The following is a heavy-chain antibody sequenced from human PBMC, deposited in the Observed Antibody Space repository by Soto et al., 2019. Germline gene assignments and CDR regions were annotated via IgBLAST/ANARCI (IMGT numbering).Heavy chain of an antibody. D-gene: IGHD3-10*01. CDR3: ARGTLSYYGSGSHPRAFDY. V-gene: IGHV1-2*04. J-gene: IGHJ4*02. Sequence: SVKVTCKDSGYTFTGNYRHWVRQAPGQGLEWMGWINPNSGGTNYAQKFQGWVTMTRDTSISTAYMELSRLRSDDTAVYYCARGTLSYYGSGSHPRAFDYWGQGTLVTVSS. CDR1: GYTFTGNY. CDR2: INPNSGGT.